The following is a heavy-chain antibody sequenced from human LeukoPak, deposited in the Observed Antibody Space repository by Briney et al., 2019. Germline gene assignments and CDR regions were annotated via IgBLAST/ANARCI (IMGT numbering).Heavy chain of an antibody. V-gene: IGHV1-18*01. J-gene: IGHJ4*02. Sequence: GASVKVSCKASGYTFTSYGISWVRQAPGQGLEWMGWISAYNGNTNYAQKLQGRVTMTTDTSTSTAYMELRSLRSDDTAVYYCARMEYYYDSSGYYYSSSGFDYWGQGTLVTVSS. CDR3: ARMEYYYDSSGYYYSSSGFDY. CDR2: ISAYNGNT. D-gene: IGHD3-22*01. CDR1: GYTFTSYG.